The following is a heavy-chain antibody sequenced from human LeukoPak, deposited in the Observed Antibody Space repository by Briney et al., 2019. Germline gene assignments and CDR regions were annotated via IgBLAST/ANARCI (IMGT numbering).Heavy chain of an antibody. CDR2: INPNSGGT. CDR1: GYTFTGYY. Sequence: ASVKVSCKASGYTFTGYYMHWVRQAPGQGLKWMGWINPNSGGTNYAQKFQGRVTMTRDTSISTAYMELSRLRSGDTAVYYCARADYVWGSPLDYWGQGTLVTVSS. J-gene: IGHJ4*02. CDR3: ARADYVWGSPLDY. V-gene: IGHV1-2*02. D-gene: IGHD3-16*01.